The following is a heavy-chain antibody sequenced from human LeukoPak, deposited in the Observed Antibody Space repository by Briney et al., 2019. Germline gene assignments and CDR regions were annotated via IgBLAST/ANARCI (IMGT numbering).Heavy chain of an antibody. J-gene: IGHJ4*02. CDR3: ARDSYYYGSGKPNY. Sequence: GASVKVSCKASGGTFSSYAISWVRQAPGQGLEWMGIINPSGGSTSYAQKFQGRVTMTRDTSTSTVYMELSSLRSEDTAVYYCARDSYYYGSGKPNYWGQGTLVTVSS. V-gene: IGHV1-46*01. D-gene: IGHD3-10*01. CDR2: INPSGGST. CDR1: GGTFSSYA.